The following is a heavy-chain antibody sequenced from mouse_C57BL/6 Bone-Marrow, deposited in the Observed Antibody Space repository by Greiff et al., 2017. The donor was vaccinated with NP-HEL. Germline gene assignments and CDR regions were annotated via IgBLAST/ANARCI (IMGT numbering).Heavy chain of an antibody. CDR1: GYTFTSYW. CDR2: IHPNSGST. Sequence: QVQLQQPGAELVKPGASVKLSCKASGYTFTSYWMHWVKQRPGQGLEWIGMIHPNSGSTNYNEKFKSKATLTVDKSSSTAYMQLSSLTSEDSSVYYYAIEGAYYSNYLYYFDYWGQGTTLTVSS. D-gene: IGHD2-5*01. CDR3: AIEGAYYSNYLYYFDY. V-gene: IGHV1-64*01. J-gene: IGHJ2*01.